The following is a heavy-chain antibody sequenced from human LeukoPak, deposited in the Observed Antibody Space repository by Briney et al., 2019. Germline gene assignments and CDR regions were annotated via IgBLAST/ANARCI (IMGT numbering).Heavy chain of an antibody. CDR1: GFTFGDYA. CDR3: ARLFRSWFDYYMDV. V-gene: IGHV4-34*01. Sequence: GSLRLSCTASGFTFGDYAMSWFRQAPGKGLEWIGEINHSGSTNYNPSLKSRVTISVDTSKNHFSLKLSSVTAADTAVYYCARLFRSWFDYYMDVWGKGTTVTISS. D-gene: IGHD3-10*01. CDR2: INHSGST. J-gene: IGHJ6*03.